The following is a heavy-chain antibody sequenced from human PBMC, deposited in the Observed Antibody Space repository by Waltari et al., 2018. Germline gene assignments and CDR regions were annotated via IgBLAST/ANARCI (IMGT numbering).Heavy chain of an antibody. D-gene: IGHD2-2*01. CDR1: GGSFSGYY. CDR2: INHSGST. J-gene: IGHJ6*03. CDR3: ARGRTSPASCSSTSCYFNRYYYYYMDV. Sequence: QVQLQQWGAGLLKPSETLSLTCAVYGGSFSGYYWSWIRQPPGQGLEWIGEINHSGSTNYNPSLKSRVTISVDTSKNQFSLKLSSVTAADTAVYYCARGRTSPASCSSTSCYFNRYYYYYMDVWGKGTTVTISS. V-gene: IGHV4-34*01.